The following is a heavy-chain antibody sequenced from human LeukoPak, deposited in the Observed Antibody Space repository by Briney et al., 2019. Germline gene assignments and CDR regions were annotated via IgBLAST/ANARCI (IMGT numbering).Heavy chain of an antibody. CDR3: ARSYSSCWYDY. Sequence: SETLSLTCTVSGGSISSGSYYWSWIRQPAGKGLEWIGRIYTSGSTNYNPSLKSRVTISVDTSKNQFSLKLSSVPAADTAVYYCARSYSSCWYDYWGQGTLVTVSS. D-gene: IGHD6-13*01. CDR1: GGSISSGSYY. CDR2: IYTSGST. J-gene: IGHJ4*02. V-gene: IGHV4-61*02.